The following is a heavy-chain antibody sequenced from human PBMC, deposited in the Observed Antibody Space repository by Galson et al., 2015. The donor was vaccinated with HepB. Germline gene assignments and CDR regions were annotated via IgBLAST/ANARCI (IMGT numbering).Heavy chain of an antibody. Sequence: QSGAEVKKPGESLKISCKGSGHSFTSHWIGRVRQMPGKGLECMGIIYPGDSEIRYSPSFQGQVTISADKSISTAYLHWTSLKASDTAMYYCARLGNEDYHYYGMDVWGQGTTVTVSS. CDR1: GHSFTSHW. CDR2: IYPGDSEI. CDR3: ARLGNEDYHYYGMDV. J-gene: IGHJ6*01. D-gene: IGHD4/OR15-4a*01. V-gene: IGHV5-51*01.